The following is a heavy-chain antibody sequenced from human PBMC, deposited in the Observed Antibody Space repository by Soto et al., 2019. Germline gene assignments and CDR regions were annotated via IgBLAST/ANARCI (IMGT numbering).Heavy chain of an antibody. CDR1: GFTFSDYY. CDR3: ASYYYDSSGPYGMEV. CDR2: ISSSSSYT. D-gene: IGHD3-22*01. V-gene: IGHV3-11*06. Sequence: GGSLRLSCAASGFTFSDYYMSWIRQAPGKGLEWVSYISSSSSYTNYADSVKGRFTISRDNAKNSLYLQMNSLRAEDTAVYYCASYYYDSSGPYGMEVWGQGTTVTVSS. J-gene: IGHJ6*02.